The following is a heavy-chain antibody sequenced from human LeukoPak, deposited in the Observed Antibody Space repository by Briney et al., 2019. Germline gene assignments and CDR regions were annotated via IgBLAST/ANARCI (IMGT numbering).Heavy chain of an antibody. CDR1: GLTVSSYS. V-gene: IGHV3-48*01. CDR3: ARDTTHDCGGDCYHDAFDI. D-gene: IGHD2-21*02. CDR2: ISSSSSTL. Sequence: GGSLRLSCVASGLTVSSYSMNWVRQAPGKGLEWVSYISSSSSTLYYADSVKGRFTISRDNAKNSLDLQMNSLRAEDTAVYYCARDTTHDCGGDCYHDAFDIWGQGTMVTVSS. J-gene: IGHJ3*02.